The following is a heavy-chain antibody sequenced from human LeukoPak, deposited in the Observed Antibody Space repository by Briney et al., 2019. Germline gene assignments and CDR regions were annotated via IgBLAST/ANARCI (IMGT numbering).Heavy chain of an antibody. J-gene: IGHJ6*03. V-gene: IGHV1-69*13. CDR2: IIPIFGTA. CDR1: GGTFSSYA. CDR3: ARASVAYDFWSGYDYYYYYYMDV. Sequence: SVKVSCKASGGTFSSYAISWVRQAPGQRLEWMGGIIPIFGTANYAQKFQGRVTITADESTSTAYMELSSLRSEDTAVYYCARASVAYDFWSGYDYYYYYYMDVWGKGTTVTVSS. D-gene: IGHD3-3*01.